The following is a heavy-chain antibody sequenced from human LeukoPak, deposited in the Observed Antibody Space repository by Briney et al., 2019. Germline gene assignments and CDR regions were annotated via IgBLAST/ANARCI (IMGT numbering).Heavy chain of an antibody. V-gene: IGHV1-2*02. J-gene: IGHJ4*02. CDR1: GYTFTGYY. D-gene: IGHD3-16*02. CDR3: ARDRANDYVWGSYRRPEYYFDY. CDR2: INPNSGGT. Sequence: GASVKVSCKASGYTFTGYYMHWVRQAPGQGLEWMGWINPNSGGTDYAQKFQGRVTMTRDTSISTTYMELSSLRSEDTAVYYCARDRANDYVWGSYRRPEYYFDYWGQGTLVTVSS.